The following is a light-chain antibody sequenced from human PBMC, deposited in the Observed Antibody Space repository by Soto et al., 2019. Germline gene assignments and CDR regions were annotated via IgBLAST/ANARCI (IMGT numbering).Light chain of an antibody. CDR1: QSVSNSY. Sequence: EIVLTQSPGTLSLSPGERATLSCRASQSVSNSYLAWYQQKPGQAPRLLIYGASSRATGIPDRFSGSGSGTDFTLTISRLESEDFAVYYCQQYGSSPTFGQGTKVEIK. V-gene: IGKV3-20*01. J-gene: IGKJ1*01. CDR3: QQYGSSPT. CDR2: GAS.